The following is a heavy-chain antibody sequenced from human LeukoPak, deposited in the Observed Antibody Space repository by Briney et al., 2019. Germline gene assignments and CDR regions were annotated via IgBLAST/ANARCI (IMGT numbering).Heavy chain of an antibody. CDR2: INGDGSIT. CDR1: GFTLSSYW. J-gene: IGHJ4*02. Sequence: GPLRRSSAASGFTLSSYWEHWVRQAPGEGLVCVSRINGDGSITRYADSVQGRFTISKDNAKNTVYLQMNSLRAEDTAVYYCAREGAAGLYCFHYWGQGTLVTVTS. D-gene: IGHD6-13*01. V-gene: IGHV3-74*01. CDR3: AREGAAGLYCFHY.